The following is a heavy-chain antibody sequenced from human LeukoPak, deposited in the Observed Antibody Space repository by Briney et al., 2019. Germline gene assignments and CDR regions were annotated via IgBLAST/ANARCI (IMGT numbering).Heavy chain of an antibody. CDR2: INPNSGGT. CDR3: ARDPQWMSDAFDI. D-gene: IGHD5-12*01. Sequence: ASVKVSCKASGYTFTGYYMHWVRQAPGQGLEWMGWINPNSGGTNYAQKFQGRVTMTRDTSISTAYMELSRLRSDDTAVYYCARDPQWMSDAFDIWGQGTMVTVSS. V-gene: IGHV1-2*02. J-gene: IGHJ3*02. CDR1: GYTFTGYY.